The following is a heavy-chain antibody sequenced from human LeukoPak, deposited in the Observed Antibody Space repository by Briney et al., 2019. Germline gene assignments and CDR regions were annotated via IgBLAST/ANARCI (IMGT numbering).Heavy chain of an antibody. J-gene: IGHJ6*02. Sequence: PSETLSLTCTVSGGSISSYYWSWIRQPPGKGLEWIGYIYYSESTNYNPSLKSRVTISVDTSKNQFSLKLSSVTAADTAVYYCARDRSVVAATPSYYYGMDVWGQGTTVTVSS. CDR1: GGSISSYY. CDR3: ARDRSVVAATPSYYYGMDV. CDR2: IYYSEST. D-gene: IGHD2-15*01. V-gene: IGHV4-59*01.